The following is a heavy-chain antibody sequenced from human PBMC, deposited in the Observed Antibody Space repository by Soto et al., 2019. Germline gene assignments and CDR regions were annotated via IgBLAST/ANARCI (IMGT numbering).Heavy chain of an antibody. CDR3: AKVGIGCSGTPSYYQYLAV. CDR2: IIPIFGTA. J-gene: IGHJ6*03. Sequence: SVKVSCKASGGTFSSYAISWVRQAPGQGLEWMGGIIPIFGTANYAQKFQGRVTITADESTSTAYMELSSLRSEDTAVYYCAKVGIGCSGTPSYYQYLAVWAKGTTVTVSS. D-gene: IGHD2-2*01. V-gene: IGHV1-69*13. CDR1: GGTFSSYA.